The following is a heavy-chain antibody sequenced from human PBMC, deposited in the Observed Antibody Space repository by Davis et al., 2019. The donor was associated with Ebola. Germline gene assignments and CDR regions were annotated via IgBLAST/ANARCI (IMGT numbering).Heavy chain of an antibody. D-gene: IGHD3-22*01. V-gene: IGHV7-4-1*01. CDR3: ARRYYYDSSGYLNWFDP. CDR1: GYSFTNYA. Sequence: ASVKVSCKASGYSFTNYAINWVRQAPGQGLAWMGWINTITGNPTYAQGFTGRFVFSLDTSVSTAYLQICSLKAEDTAVYYCARRYYYDSSGYLNWFDPWGQGTLVTVSS. CDR2: INTITGNP. J-gene: IGHJ5*02.